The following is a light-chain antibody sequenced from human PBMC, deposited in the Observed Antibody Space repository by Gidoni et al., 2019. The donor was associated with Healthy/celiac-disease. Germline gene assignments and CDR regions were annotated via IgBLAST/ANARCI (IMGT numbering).Light chain of an antibody. CDR3: HSSYASIHVV. Sequence: NFMMTQQHSVSESPGKTVTISCTRSSGSIASNYVHLYQHRPARVPSTVTYAHNQSPSGLPVRFSASIDSSSNSASLTISGLKTEDEADYYCHSSYASIHVVFGGGTKLTVL. V-gene: IGLV6-57*04. J-gene: IGLJ2*01. CDR2: AHN. CDR1: SGSIASNY.